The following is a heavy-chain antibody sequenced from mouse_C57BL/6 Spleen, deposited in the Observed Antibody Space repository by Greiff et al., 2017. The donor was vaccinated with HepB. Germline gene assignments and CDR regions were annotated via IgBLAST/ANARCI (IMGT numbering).Heavy chain of an antibody. Sequence: EVKLVESGGGLVQSGRSLRLSCATSGFTFSDFYMEWVRQAPGKGLEWIAASRNKANDYTTEYSASVNGRFIVSRDTSQSILYLQMNALRAEDTAIYYCARDAPYDYGAMDYWGQGTSVTVSS. CDR1: GFTFSDFY. V-gene: IGHV7-1*01. CDR2: SRNKANDYTT. D-gene: IGHD2-4*01. J-gene: IGHJ4*01. CDR3: ARDAPYDYGAMDY.